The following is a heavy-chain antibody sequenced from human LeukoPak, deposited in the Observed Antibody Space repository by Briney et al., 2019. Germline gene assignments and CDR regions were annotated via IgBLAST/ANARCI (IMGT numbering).Heavy chain of an antibody. D-gene: IGHD6-6*01. CDR2: IHTSGST. Sequence: SETLSLTCTVSGGSISSFYWSWIRQPAGKGPEWIGRIHTSGSTDYNPSLKSRVTMSVDTSKNQFSLKLSSVTAADTAVYYCAREGSMTARPFVSIDYWGQGTLVTVSS. V-gene: IGHV4-4*07. J-gene: IGHJ4*02. CDR1: GGSISSFY. CDR3: AREGSMTARPFVSIDY.